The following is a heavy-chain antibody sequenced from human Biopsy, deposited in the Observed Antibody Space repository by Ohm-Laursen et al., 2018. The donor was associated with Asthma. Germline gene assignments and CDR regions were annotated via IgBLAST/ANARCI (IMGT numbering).Heavy chain of an antibody. Sequence: SSLRLSCAASGFTFSSYGMYWVHQAPGKGLEWVAVISYDGSNKYYADSVKGRFTISRDNSKNTLYLQMNSLRAEDTAVYYCAKDTEGRYDFWSGLSYNYYGMDVWGQGTTVTVSS. V-gene: IGHV3-30*18. CDR2: ISYDGSNK. CDR3: AKDTEGRYDFWSGLSYNYYGMDV. J-gene: IGHJ6*02. CDR1: GFTFSSYG. D-gene: IGHD3-3*01.